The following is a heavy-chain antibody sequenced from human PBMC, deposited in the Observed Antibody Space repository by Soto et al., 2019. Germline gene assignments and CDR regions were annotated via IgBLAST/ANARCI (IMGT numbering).Heavy chain of an antibody. J-gene: IGHJ3*02. CDR3: ARDLADSSGWYKEDDAFDI. CDR1: GFTFSSYS. CDR2: ISSSSSTI. Sequence: GGSLRLSCAASGFTFSSYSMNWVRQAPGKGLEWVSYISSSSSTIYYADSVKGRFTISRDNAKNSLYLQMNSLRDEDKAVYYCARDLADSSGWYKEDDAFDIWGQGTMVTVSS. D-gene: IGHD6-19*01. V-gene: IGHV3-48*02.